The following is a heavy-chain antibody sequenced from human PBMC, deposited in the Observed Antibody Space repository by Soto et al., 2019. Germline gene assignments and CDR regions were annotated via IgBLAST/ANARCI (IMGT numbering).Heavy chain of an antibody. CDR2: MNPNSGNT. CDR1: GYTFTSYD. CDR3: ARTAQCKWNQKACYYGMDV. V-gene: IGHV1-8*01. D-gene: IGHD1-20*01. Sequence: GASVKVSCKASGYTFTSYDINWVRQATGQGLEWMGCMNPNSGNTGYAQNFQGRVTMTRNTSISTAYMELSSLRSEDTAVYYCARTAQCKWNQKACYYGMDVWGQGTTVTVS. J-gene: IGHJ6*02.